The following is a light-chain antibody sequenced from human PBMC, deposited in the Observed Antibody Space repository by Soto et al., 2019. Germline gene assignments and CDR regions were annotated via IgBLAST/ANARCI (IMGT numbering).Light chain of an antibody. CDR1: NSNIGSNF. Sequence: QSVLTQPPSASGTPGQRVTISCSGTNSNIGSNFVYWYQHLPGTTPKLLVFSYNQRPSGVPDRFSGSKSGSSASLAISGLQAEDEADYYCASYTRTTTLVFGGGTKLTVL. V-gene: IGLV1-44*01. J-gene: IGLJ2*01. CDR3: ASYTRTTTLV. CDR2: SYN.